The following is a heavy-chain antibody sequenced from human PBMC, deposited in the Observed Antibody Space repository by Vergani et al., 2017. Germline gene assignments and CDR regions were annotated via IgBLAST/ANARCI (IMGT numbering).Heavy chain of an antibody. CDR3: ASGKYYSXSTSHFRGRYFDV. V-gene: IGHV4-39*01. CDR2: IYNSGNG. D-gene: IGHD3-16*01. Sequence: QMQLQESGPGLVKASETLALTCTVSGDSIISRSYYWGWIRQPPGKGLEWIGSIYNSGNGDSSSSLKSRVTISADTSKIQFSLRLTSVTAADTAVYYCASGKYYSXSTSHFRGRYFDVWGRGTLVTVPS. J-gene: IGHJ2*01. CDR1: GDSIISRSYY.